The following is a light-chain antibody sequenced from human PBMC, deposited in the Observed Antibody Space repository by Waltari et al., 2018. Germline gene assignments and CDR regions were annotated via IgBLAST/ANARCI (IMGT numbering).Light chain of an antibody. Sequence: QSALAQPASVSGSPGQSITISCTGTSSDVGTYNIVSWYQQHPGRAPKVLIYEGSERPSGVSSRFSGSKSGNTASLTISGLQAEDEADYYCCSYAGSSTVVFGGGTRLTVL. CDR3: CSYAGSSTVV. CDR1: SSDVGTYNI. CDR2: EGS. J-gene: IGLJ2*01. V-gene: IGLV2-23*01.